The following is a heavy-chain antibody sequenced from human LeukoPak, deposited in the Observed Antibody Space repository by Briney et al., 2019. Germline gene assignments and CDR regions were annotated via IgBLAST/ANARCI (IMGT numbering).Heavy chain of an antibody. D-gene: IGHD2-8*02. CDR2: IYYSGST. CDR3: ARGSPELVVFDY. J-gene: IGHJ4*02. Sequence: SETLSLTRTVSGGSISSGGYYWSWIRQHPGKGLEWIGYIYYSGSTYYNPSLKSRVTISVDTSKNQFSLKLSSVTAADTAVYYCARGSPELVVFDYWGQGTLVTVSS. V-gene: IGHV4-31*03. CDR1: GGSISSGGYY.